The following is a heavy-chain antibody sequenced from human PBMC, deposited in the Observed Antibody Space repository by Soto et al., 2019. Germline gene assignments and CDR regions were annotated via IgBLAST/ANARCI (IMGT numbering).Heavy chain of an antibody. CDR1: GFPFFDYW. Sequence: GSLSLSCATSGFPFFDYWMNWVRQAPGKGLEWVANIKIDGSETYNVDSVKGRFTVSRDNAENSVYLQMNSLRAEDTAVYYYARGSRGALDIWGHGAMVTVSS. CDR2: IKIDGSET. V-gene: IGHV3-7*01. CDR3: ARGSRGALDI. D-gene: IGHD3-10*01. J-gene: IGHJ3*02.